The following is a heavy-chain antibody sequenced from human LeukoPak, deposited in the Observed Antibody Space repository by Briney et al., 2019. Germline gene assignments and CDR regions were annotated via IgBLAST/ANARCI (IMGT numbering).Heavy chain of an antibody. J-gene: IGHJ4*02. Sequence: GGSLRPSCAASGFTFSSYSMNWVRQAPGKGLEWVSSISSSSSYIYYADSVKGRFTISRDNAKNSLYLQMNSLRAEDTAVYYCARALGVAAALGPYYFDYWGQGTLVTVSS. CDR1: GFTFSSYS. D-gene: IGHD6-13*01. CDR2: ISSSSSYI. V-gene: IGHV3-21*01. CDR3: ARALGVAAALGPYYFDY.